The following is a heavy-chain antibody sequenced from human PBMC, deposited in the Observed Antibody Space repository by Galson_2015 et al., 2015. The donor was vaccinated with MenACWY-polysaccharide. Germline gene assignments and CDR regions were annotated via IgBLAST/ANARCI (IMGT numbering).Heavy chain of an antibody. CDR2: IHHRGGT. V-gene: IGHV4-34*01. D-gene: IGHD1-26*01. Sequence: ATLSLTCAVYGASFSGCYWSWIRHPPGKGLEWIREIHHRGGTNYNPSVKSRVTISEDTSKNQFALKMSSVSAADTAVYYCARSTWVGGSYRRVDAFDIWGQGTMVTVSS. CDR3: ARSTWVGGSYRRVDAFDI. J-gene: IGHJ3*02. CDR1: GASFSGCY.